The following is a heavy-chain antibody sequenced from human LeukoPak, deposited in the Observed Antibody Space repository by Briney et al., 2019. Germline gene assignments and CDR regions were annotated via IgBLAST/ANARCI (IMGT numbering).Heavy chain of an antibody. D-gene: IGHD3-22*01. CDR1: GFTVSSNY. CDR2: IYSGGST. CDR3: TTDHNYYDSSGCFYFDY. Sequence: GGSLRLSCAASGFTVSSNYMSWVRQAPGKGLEWVSVIYSGGSTYYADSVKGRFTISRDDSKNTLYLQMNSLKTEDTAVYYCTTDHNYYDSSGCFYFDYWGQGTLVTVSS. V-gene: IGHV3-66*01. J-gene: IGHJ4*02.